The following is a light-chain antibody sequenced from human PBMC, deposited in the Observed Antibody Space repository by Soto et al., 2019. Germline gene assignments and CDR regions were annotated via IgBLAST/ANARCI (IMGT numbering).Light chain of an antibody. Sequence: EIVMTQSPATLSVSPGERATLSCRASQSVSSNLAWYQQKPGQAPRLLIYGASTRATGIPARFSGSGSGTEFTLPISSLQSEDFAVYCCQQYNNWPPLTFGGGPKVEIK. CDR1: QSVSSN. J-gene: IGKJ4*01. V-gene: IGKV3-15*01. CDR3: QQYNNWPPLT. CDR2: GAS.